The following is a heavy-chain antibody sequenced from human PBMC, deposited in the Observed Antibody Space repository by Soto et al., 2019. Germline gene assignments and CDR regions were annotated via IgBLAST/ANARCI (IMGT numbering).Heavy chain of an antibody. D-gene: IGHD3-9*01. Sequence: SETLSLTCTVSGGSMSSYYWSWIRQPPGKGLEWIGYIYYSGNSNYNPSLKSRVTISVDTSKNQFSLRLTSVTTADTAVYYCARLDYDPSTGYELVEYWGQGALVTVSS. V-gene: IGHV4-59*01. CDR1: GGSMSSYY. CDR3: ARLDYDPSTGYELVEY. CDR2: IYYSGNS. J-gene: IGHJ4*02.